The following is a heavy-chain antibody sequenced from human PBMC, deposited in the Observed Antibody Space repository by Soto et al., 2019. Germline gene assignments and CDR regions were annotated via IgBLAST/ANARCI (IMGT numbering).Heavy chain of an antibody. CDR2: FSSSGYTI. J-gene: IGHJ4*02. CDR1: GFTFSGYY. V-gene: IGHV3-11*01. CDR3: PTGRGARSED. Sequence: GGSLRLSCEASGFTFSGYYMTWIRQAPGKGLEWISYFSSSGYTIRYADSVEGRFTVSRDDAKKTLYLQMNSLRAEDTAVYYCPTGRGARSEDWGQGTLVTVYS. D-gene: IGHD1-26*01.